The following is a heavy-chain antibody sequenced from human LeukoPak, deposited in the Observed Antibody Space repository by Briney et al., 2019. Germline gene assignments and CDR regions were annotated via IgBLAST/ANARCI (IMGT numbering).Heavy chain of an antibody. Sequence: SSETLSLTCTVSGGSISSYYWSWIRQPPGKGLEWIGYIYYTGSTYSNPSLKSRVTISVDTSKNQFSLKLSSVTAADTAVYYCARRLGGWFDPWGQGTLVTVSS. V-gene: IGHV4-59*12. D-gene: IGHD3-16*01. J-gene: IGHJ5*02. CDR1: GGSISSYY. CDR3: ARRLGGWFDP. CDR2: IYYTGST.